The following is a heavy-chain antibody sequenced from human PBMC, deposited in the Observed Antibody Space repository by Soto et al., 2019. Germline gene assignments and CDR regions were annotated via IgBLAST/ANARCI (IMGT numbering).Heavy chain of an antibody. Sequence: GGSLRLSCAASGFTLRSHTMNWVRQAPGKGLEWVSAISGSGGSTYYADSVKGRFTISRDNSKNTLYLQMNSLRAEDTAVYYCAKTGSGSYSAYYYYGMDVWGQGTTVTVS. D-gene: IGHD3-10*01. J-gene: IGHJ6*02. CDR3: AKTGSGSYSAYYYYGMDV. CDR1: GFTLRSHT. V-gene: IGHV3-23*01. CDR2: ISGSGGST.